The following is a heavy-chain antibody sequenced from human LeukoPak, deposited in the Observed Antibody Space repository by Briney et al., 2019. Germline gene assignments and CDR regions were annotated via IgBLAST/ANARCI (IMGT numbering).Heavy chain of an antibody. V-gene: IGHV3-64*01. Sequence: GGSLRLSCAASGFTFSSYAMHWVRQAPGKGLEYVSAISSNGGSTYYANSVKGRFTISRDNSKNTLYLQMGSLRAEDMAVYYCARGGIAAAGSIYFDYWGQGTLVTVSS. CDR1: GFTFSSYA. D-gene: IGHD6-13*01. CDR2: ISSNGGST. CDR3: ARGGIAAAGSIYFDY. J-gene: IGHJ4*02.